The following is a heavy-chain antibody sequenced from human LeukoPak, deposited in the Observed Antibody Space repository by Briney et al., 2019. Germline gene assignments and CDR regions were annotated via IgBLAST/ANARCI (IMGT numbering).Heavy chain of an antibody. J-gene: IGHJ5*02. D-gene: IGHD3-22*01. CDR2: INPNSGGT. CDR1: GYTFTGYY. Sequence: ASVKVSCKASGYTFTGYYMHWVRQAPGQGLEWMGWINPNSGGTNYAQKFQGRVTMTRDTSISTAYMELSRLRSDDTAVYYCARDGVNYYDSSGYYNWFDPWGQGTLVTVSS. V-gene: IGHV1-2*02. CDR3: ARDGVNYYDSSGYYNWFDP.